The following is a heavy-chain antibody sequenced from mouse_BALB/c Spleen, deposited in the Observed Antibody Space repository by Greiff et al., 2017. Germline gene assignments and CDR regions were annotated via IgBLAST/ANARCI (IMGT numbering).Heavy chain of an antibody. V-gene: IGHV5-6-5*01. Sequence: EVQLVESGGGLVKPGGSLKLSCAASGFTFSSYAMSWVRQTPEKRLEWVASISSGGSTYYPDTVKGRFTISRDNARNILYLQMSSLRSEDAAMYYCARGYYGPYYYAMDYWGQGTSVTVSS. CDR3: ARGYYGPYYYAMDY. J-gene: IGHJ4*01. D-gene: IGHD1-2*01. CDR2: ISSGGST. CDR1: GFTFSSYA.